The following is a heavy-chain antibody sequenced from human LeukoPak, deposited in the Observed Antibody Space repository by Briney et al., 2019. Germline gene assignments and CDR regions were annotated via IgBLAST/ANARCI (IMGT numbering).Heavy chain of an antibody. V-gene: IGHV3-74*01. CDR2: INRDGSKT. CDR3: ARDEGIAADTRGFDY. J-gene: IGHJ4*02. D-gene: IGHD6-25*01. CDR1: GFTLSSYW. Sequence: PGGSLRLSCAASGFTLSSYWMHWIRLAPGQGLVCIASINRDGSKTYYADSVKGRLTISRDNAKNTLYLQMNSLRAEDTAVYYCARDEGIAADTRGFDYWGQGTLVTVSS.